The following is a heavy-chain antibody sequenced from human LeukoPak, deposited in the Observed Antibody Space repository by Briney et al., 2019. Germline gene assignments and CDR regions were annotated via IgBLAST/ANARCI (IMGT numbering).Heavy chain of an antibody. CDR3: ARGRASVVYFDY. Sequence: GGSLRLSCAASGFTFSSYSMNWVRQAPGKGLEWVSSISSSSSYIYYADSVKGRFTISRDNAKNSLYLQMNSLRAEDTAVYYCARGRASVVYFDYWGQGTPVTVSS. D-gene: IGHD2-15*01. J-gene: IGHJ4*02. CDR2: ISSSSSYI. CDR1: GFTFSSYS. V-gene: IGHV3-21*01.